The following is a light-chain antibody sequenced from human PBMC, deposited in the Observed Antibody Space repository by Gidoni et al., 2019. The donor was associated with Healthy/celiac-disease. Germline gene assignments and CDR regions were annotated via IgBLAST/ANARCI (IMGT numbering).Light chain of an antibody. Sequence: EIVMTQSASTLTVSPGERVTLSCRASQRVSSNLAWYQQKPGKAPRLLIYGASTRPTGIPARFSGSGSGTEFTLTISSLQSEDFAVYYCQQYNNWPITFGQXTRLEIK. CDR2: GAS. J-gene: IGKJ5*01. CDR1: QRVSSN. V-gene: IGKV3-15*01. CDR3: QQYNNWPIT.